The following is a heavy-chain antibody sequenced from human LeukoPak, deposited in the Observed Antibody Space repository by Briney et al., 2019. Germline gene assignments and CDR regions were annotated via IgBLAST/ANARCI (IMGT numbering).Heavy chain of an antibody. CDR1: GFTFSSYG. J-gene: IGHJ4*02. D-gene: IGHD6-19*01. V-gene: IGHV3-30*02. CDR2: IRYDGSNK. CDR3: AKDSSGWSKPNYFDY. Sequence: GGSLRLSCAASGFTFSSYGMHWVRQAPGKGLEWVAFIRYDGSNKYYADSVKGRFTISRDNSKNTLYLQMNSLRAEDTAVYYCAKDSSGWSKPNYFDYWGQGTLVTVSS.